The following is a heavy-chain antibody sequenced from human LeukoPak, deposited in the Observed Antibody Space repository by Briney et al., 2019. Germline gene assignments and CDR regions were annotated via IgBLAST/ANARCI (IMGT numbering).Heavy chain of an antibody. J-gene: IGHJ4*02. V-gene: IGHV3-48*02. D-gene: IGHD3-10*01. CDR3: ARSRPLRGVTVDY. CDR1: GFTFSSYS. Sequence: GGSLRLSCAASGFTFSSYSMNWFGQAPGKGLEGVSFSSDIATTIYYVDSVKGRFTISRDNAKNSLYLQMNSLRDENTAVYYCARSRPLRGVTVDYWGQGTLVTVSS. CDR2: SSDIATTI.